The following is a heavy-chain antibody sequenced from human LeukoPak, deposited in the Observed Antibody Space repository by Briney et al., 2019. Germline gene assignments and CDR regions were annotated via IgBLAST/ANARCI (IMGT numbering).Heavy chain of an antibody. V-gene: IGHV3-11*01. J-gene: IGHJ4*02. CDR2: ISSSGTTI. Sequence: GGSLRLSCAASGFTFSDYYMSWIRQAPGKGLEWVSYISSSGTTIYYADSVKGRFTISRDNAKNSLYLQMNSLRAEDTAVYYCATSITIFGPWDYWGQGTLVTVSS. CDR3: ATSITIFGPWDY. CDR1: GFTFSDYY. D-gene: IGHD3-3*01.